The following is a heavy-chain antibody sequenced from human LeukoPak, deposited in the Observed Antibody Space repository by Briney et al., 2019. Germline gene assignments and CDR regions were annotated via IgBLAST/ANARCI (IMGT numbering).Heavy chain of an antibody. J-gene: IGHJ4*02. CDR2: ISYDGSNK. CDR1: GFTFSSYG. D-gene: IGHD1-26*01. Sequence: GGSLRLSCAASGFTFSSYGMHWVRPAPGKGLEWVAVISYDGSNKYYADSVKGRFTISRDNSKNTLYLQMNSLRAEDTAVYYCARDQWELLYYWGQGTLVTVSS. V-gene: IGHV3-30-3*01. CDR3: ARDQWELLYY.